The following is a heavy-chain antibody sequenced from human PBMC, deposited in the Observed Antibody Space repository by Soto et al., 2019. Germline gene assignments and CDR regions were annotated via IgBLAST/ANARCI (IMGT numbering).Heavy chain of an antibody. Sequence: ASVKVSCKASGYTFTNYGISWVRQAPGQGLEWMGWISAYNGNTNYAQKLQGRVTMTTDTSTSTAYMELRSLRSDDTAVYYCARDRGVPYCSGGSCYGMFYWGQGTLVTVSS. CDR1: GYTFTNYG. CDR3: ARDRGVPYCSGGSCYGMFY. CDR2: ISAYNGNT. V-gene: IGHV1-18*01. D-gene: IGHD2-15*01. J-gene: IGHJ4*02.